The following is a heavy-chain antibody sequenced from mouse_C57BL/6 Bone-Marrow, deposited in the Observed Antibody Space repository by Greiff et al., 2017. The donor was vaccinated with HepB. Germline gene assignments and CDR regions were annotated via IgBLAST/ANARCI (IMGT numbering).Heavy chain of an antibody. CDR3: ARSRGYAMDY. CDR2: INPSSGYT. J-gene: IGHJ4*01. CDR1: GYTFTSYT. Sequence: VQVVESGAELARPGASVKMSCKASGYTFTSYTMHWVKQRPGQGLEWIGYINPSSGYTKYNQKFKDKATLTADKSSSTAYMQLSSLTSEDSAVYYCARSRGYAMDYWGQGTSVTVSS. V-gene: IGHV1-4*01.